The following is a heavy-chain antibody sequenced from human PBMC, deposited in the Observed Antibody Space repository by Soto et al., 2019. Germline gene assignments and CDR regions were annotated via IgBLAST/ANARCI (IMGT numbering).Heavy chain of an antibody. V-gene: IGHV4-34*01. CDR2: INHSGST. CDR1: GGSFSGYY. CDR3: ARGKTVGAADFAEYFQH. Sequence: SETLSLTCAVYGGSFSGYYWSWIRQPPGKGLEWIGEINHSGSTNYNPSLKSRVTISVDTSKNQFSLKLSSVTAADTAVYYCARGKTVGAADFAEYFQHWGQGTLVTVSS. J-gene: IGHJ1*01. D-gene: IGHD1-26*01.